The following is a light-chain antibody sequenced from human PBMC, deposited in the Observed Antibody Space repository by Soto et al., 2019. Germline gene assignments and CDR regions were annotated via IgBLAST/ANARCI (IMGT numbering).Light chain of an antibody. CDR3: QLYDNSPPRLT. CDR2: GAS. Sequence: EIVLTQSPGTLSLSPGERATLSCKASQSVDSRFLAWYQQKRGQAPRLLIYGASSRAFGIPDRFSGSGSGTDFTLTIIRLEPEDFAVYYFQLYDNSPPRLTFGPGTKVDIK. CDR1: QSVDSRF. V-gene: IGKV3-20*01. J-gene: IGKJ3*01.